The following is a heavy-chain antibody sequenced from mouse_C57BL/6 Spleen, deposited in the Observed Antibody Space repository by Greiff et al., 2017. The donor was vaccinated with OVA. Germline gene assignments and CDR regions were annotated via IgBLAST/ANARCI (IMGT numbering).Heavy chain of an antibody. CDR2: INPNNGGT. V-gene: IGHV1-22*01. J-gene: IGHJ4*01. CDR1: GYTFTDYN. CDR3: ARSSGTDYAMDY. D-gene: IGHD4-1*01. Sequence: VQLKQSGPELVKPGASVKMSCKASGYTFTDYNMHWVKQSHGKSLEWIGYINPNNGGTSYNQKFKGKATLTVNKSSSTAYMELRSLTSEDSAVYYCARSSGTDYAMDYWGQGTSVTVSS.